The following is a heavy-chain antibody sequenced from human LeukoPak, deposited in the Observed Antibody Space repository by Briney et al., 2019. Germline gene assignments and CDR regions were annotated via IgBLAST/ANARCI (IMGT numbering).Heavy chain of an antibody. CDR2: LSGDNGNT. V-gene: IGHV1-18*01. Sequence: ASVKVSCKASGYTFRSYAISWVRQAPGQGLEWMGWLSGDNGNTNYAQKLQGRVTMTTDTSTSTAYMELRSLRADDTAVYFCARVLGYTFGVFDYWGQGTLVTVSS. J-gene: IGHJ4*02. CDR3: ARVLGYTFGVFDY. CDR1: GYTFRSYA. D-gene: IGHD5-18*01.